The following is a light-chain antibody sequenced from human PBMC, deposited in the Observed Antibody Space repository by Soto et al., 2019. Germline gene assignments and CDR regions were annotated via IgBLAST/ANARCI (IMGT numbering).Light chain of an antibody. CDR3: VSYATSTTLYV. J-gene: IGLJ1*01. CDR2: DDN. Sequence: QSVLTQPPSASGTPGQRVTISCSGSSSNIGSNYVYWYQQLPGTAPKLLVFDDNQRPSGVPDRFSDSKSGTSASLAISGLRSEDEADYYCVSYATSTTLYVFGSGTKVTVL. CDR1: SSNIGSNY. V-gene: IGLV1-47*02.